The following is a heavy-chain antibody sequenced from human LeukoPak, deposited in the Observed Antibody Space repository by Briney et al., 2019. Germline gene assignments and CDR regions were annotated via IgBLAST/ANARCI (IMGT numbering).Heavy chain of an antibody. Sequence: ASVKVSCKASGYTFTSYYMHWVRQAPGQGLEWMGIINPSGGSTSYAQKFQGRVTMTRDTSTSTVYMELSSLRSEDTAVYYCARDSSSGWEYYYYGMDVWGQGTTVTVSS. CDR2: INPSGGST. CDR3: ARDSSSGWEYYYYGMDV. V-gene: IGHV1-46*01. D-gene: IGHD6-19*01. CDR1: GYTFTSYY. J-gene: IGHJ6*02.